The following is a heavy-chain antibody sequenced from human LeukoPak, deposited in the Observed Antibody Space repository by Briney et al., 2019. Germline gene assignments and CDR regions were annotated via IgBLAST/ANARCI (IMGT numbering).Heavy chain of an antibody. D-gene: IGHD1-1*01. Sequence: GGSLRLSCAASGFTFGSYSMNWVRQAPGKGLEWVSSISSSSSYIYYADSVKGRFTSSRDNAKNSLYLQMNSLRVEDTAVYYCVAENNARETTGLCEYWGQGTLVTVSS. J-gene: IGHJ4*02. CDR1: GFTFGSYS. CDR2: ISSSSSYI. CDR3: VAENNARETTGLCEY. V-gene: IGHV3-21*01.